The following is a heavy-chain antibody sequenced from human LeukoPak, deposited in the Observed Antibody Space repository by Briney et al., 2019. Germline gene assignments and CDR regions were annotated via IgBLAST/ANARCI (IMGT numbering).Heavy chain of an antibody. CDR1: GFTFSSYA. D-gene: IGHD5-18*01. V-gene: IGHV3-23*01. CDR2: ISGSSGGT. CDR3: AKNGGDSYGTGHFDY. Sequence: GGSLRLSCAASGFTFSSYAMTWVRQAPGKGLEFGSAISGSSGGTYYADSVKGRFTISRDNSKNTLYLQMNSLTAEGTAVYYCAKNGGDSYGTGHFDYWGQGTLVTVSS. J-gene: IGHJ4*02.